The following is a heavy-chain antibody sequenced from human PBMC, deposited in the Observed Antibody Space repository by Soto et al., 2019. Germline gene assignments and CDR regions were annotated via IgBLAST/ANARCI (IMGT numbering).Heavy chain of an antibody. V-gene: IGHV4-31*03. D-gene: IGHD3-9*01. Sequence: SETLSLTCTVSGASISSGGHYWTWIRQHPGKGLEWIGYIYYSGSTYYNPSLKSRVTISVVTSKNQFSLRLSSVTAADTAVYYCARVSPENYDILTGYYGGFDSWGQGTLGTVSS. CDR2: IYYSGST. CDR3: ARVSPENYDILTGYYGGFDS. CDR1: GASISSGGHY. J-gene: IGHJ4*02.